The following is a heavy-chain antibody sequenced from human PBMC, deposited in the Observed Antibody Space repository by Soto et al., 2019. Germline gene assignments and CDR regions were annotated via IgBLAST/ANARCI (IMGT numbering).Heavy chain of an antibody. Sequence: PSETLSLTCTVSGGSISSGGYYWSWIRQHPGKGLEWIGYIYYSGSTYYNPSLKSRVTISVDTSKDQFSLKLSSVTAADTAVYYCARLSRSYVDYWGQGTLVTVSS. J-gene: IGHJ4*02. CDR3: ARLSRSYVDY. D-gene: IGHD3-16*02. V-gene: IGHV4-31*03. CDR1: GGSISSGGYY. CDR2: IYYSGST.